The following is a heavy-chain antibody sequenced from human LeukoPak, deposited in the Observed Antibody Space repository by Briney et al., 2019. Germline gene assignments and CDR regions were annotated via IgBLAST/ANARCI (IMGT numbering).Heavy chain of an antibody. CDR1: GFTFSSYA. V-gene: IGHV3-23*01. CDR3: AKSSYYDSSGYYREYYFDY. D-gene: IGHD3-22*01. Sequence: PGRSLRLSCAASGFTFSSYAMSWVRQAPGKGLEWVSAISGGGGSTHYADSVKGRFTISRDNSKNTLYLQMSSLRAGDTAVYYCAKSSYYDSSGYYREYYFDYWGQGTLDTVSS. J-gene: IGHJ4*02. CDR2: ISGGGGST.